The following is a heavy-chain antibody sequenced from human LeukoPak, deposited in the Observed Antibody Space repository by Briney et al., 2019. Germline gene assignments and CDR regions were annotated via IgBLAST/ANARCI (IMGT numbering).Heavy chain of an antibody. Sequence: ASVKVSCKASGYTFTSYYMHWVRQAPGQGLEWMGIINPSGGSTSYAQKFQGRVTMTRDTSTSTVYMGLSSLRSEDTAVYYCARGFSTIFGVVIPPDVWGKGTTVTVSS. J-gene: IGHJ6*04. CDR2: INPSGGST. CDR3: ARGFSTIFGVVIPPDV. CDR1: GYTFTSYY. D-gene: IGHD3-3*01. V-gene: IGHV1-46*01.